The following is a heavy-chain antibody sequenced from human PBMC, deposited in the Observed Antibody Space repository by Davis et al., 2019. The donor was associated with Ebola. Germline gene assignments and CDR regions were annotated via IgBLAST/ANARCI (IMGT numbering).Heavy chain of an antibody. CDR3: AREGDYGDYGSFDY. D-gene: IGHD4-17*01. Sequence: PSETLSLTCTVSGYSISSGYYWGWIRQPPGKGLEWIGHIYTSGRTNYNPSLRSRVTISINTSKNQFYLKLNSVTAADTAVYYCAREGDYGDYGSFDYWGQGSLVTVSS. J-gene: IGHJ4*02. CDR2: IYTSGRT. V-gene: IGHV4-38-2*02. CDR1: GYSISSGYY.